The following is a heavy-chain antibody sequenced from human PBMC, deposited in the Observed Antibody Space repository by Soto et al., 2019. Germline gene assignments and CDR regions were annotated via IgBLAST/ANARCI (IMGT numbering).Heavy chain of an antibody. CDR1: GASISSHD. V-gene: IGHV4-59*11. J-gene: IGHJ4*02. CDR3: ARIVYSGWSYYFDS. D-gene: IGHD6-19*01. Sequence: QVQLQESGPGLVKPSENLSLSCTVSGASISSHDWSWIRRPPGRGLQWIGDVHHTGSTNDNPSLKSRVTMSIDTSKSQFSLKLSSVTAADTAVYYCARIVYSGWSYYFDSWGQGTLVTVSS. CDR2: VHHTGST.